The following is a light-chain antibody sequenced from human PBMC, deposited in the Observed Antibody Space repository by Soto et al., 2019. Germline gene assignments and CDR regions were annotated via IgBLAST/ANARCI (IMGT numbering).Light chain of an antibody. V-gene: IGLV2-14*01. J-gene: IGLJ1*01. Sequence: QAVVTQPASVSGSPGQSITISCTGTSSDVGGYNYVSWFQHHPGKAPKLIIYEVSYRPSGVSNRFSGSKSGDTASLTISGLQAEDEADYYCSSFTNTITRYAFGTGTKLTVL. CDR1: SSDVGGYNY. CDR2: EVS. CDR3: SSFTNTITRYA.